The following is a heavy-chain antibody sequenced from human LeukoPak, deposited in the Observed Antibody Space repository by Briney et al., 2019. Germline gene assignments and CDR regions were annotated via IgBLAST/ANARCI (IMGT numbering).Heavy chain of an antibody. CDR1: GYTFTGYY. Sequence: SCKASGYTFTGYYMHWVRQAPGKGLEWVAVIWYDGGNKYYADSVKGRFTISRDNSKNTLYLQMNSLRTEDTAVYYCARGRGYDSGTYNYAFSDYWGQGTLVTVSS. J-gene: IGHJ4*02. V-gene: IGHV3-33*01. CDR3: ARGRGYDSGTYNYAFSDY. D-gene: IGHD3-22*01. CDR2: IWYDGGNK.